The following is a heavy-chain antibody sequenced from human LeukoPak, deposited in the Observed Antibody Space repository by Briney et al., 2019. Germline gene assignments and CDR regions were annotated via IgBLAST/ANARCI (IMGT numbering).Heavy chain of an antibody. CDR1: GFTFSDYY. V-gene: IGHV3-11*01. J-gene: IGHJ6*03. CDR2: ISSSGSTI. D-gene: IGHD3-10*01. Sequence: GGSLRLSCAASGFTFSDYYMSWIRQAPGEGLAWVSYISSSGSTIYYADSVKGRFTISRDNAKNSLYLQMNSLRAEDTAVYYCARAPGGPDYYYYMDVWGKGTTVTVSS. CDR3: ARAPGGPDYYYYMDV.